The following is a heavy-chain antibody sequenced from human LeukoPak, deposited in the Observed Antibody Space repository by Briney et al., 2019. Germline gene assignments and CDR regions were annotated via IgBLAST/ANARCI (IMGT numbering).Heavy chain of an antibody. CDR2: INHSGST. CDR1: GGSLSSYY. Sequence: SETLSLTCTVSGGSLSSYYWSWIRQPPGKGLEWIGEINHSGSTNYNPSLKSRVTISVDTSKNQFSLKLSSVTAADTAVYYCARGSVVVVTATKLSYYFDYWGQGTLVTVSS. CDR3: ARGSVVVVTATKLSYYFDY. J-gene: IGHJ4*02. V-gene: IGHV4-34*01. D-gene: IGHD2-21*02.